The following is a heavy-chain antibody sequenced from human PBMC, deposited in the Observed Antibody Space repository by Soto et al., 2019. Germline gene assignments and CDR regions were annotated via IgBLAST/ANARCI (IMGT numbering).Heavy chain of an antibody. Sequence: SETLSLTCAVSGGSISSSNWWSWVRQPPGKGLEWIGEIYHSGSTNYNPSLKSRVTISVDKSKNQFSLKLSSVTAADTAVYYCAREGEAAAGIGWFDPWGQGTPVTVSS. CDR2: IYHSGST. J-gene: IGHJ5*02. V-gene: IGHV4-4*02. CDR3: AREGEAAAGIGWFDP. D-gene: IGHD6-13*01. CDR1: GGSISSSNW.